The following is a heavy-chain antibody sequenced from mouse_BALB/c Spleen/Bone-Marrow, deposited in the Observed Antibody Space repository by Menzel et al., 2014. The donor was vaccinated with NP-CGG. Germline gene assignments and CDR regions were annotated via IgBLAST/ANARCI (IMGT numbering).Heavy chain of an antibody. Sequence: EVQLQQSGPELVKPGASVKISCKASGYSFTSYYMHWVKQSHGNSLDWIGYIYPYSGVSSYNQKFKGKATLTVDKSSSTVHMERRSLTADDSAVYECESRGEYFDVWGAGTTVTVSS. J-gene: IGHJ1*01. CDR2: IYPYSGVS. CDR1: GYSFTSYY. V-gene: IGHV1-31*01. CDR3: ESRGEYFDV.